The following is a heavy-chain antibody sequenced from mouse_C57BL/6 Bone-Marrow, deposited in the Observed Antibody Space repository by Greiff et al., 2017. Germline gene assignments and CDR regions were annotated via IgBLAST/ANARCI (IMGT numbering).Heavy chain of an antibody. CDR1: GYTFTSYW. CDR2: IDPSDSYT. CDR3: ARSYSNSYYFDY. V-gene: IGHV1-59*01. D-gene: IGHD2-5*01. J-gene: IGHJ2*01. Sequence: QVQLQQSGAELVRPGTSVKLSCKASGYTFTSYWMHWVKQRPGQGLEWIGVIDPSDSYTNYNQKFKGKATLTVDTSSSTAYMQLSSLTSEDSAVYYSARSYSNSYYFDYWGQGTTLTVSS.